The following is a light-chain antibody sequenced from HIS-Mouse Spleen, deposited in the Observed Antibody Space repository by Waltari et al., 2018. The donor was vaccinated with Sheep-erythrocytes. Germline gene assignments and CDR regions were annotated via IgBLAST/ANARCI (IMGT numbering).Light chain of an antibody. Sequence: EILLTQSPATLSLSPGERATLSCRSSQSVSSYLAWYHQKPGQAPRLLIYDASNRATGIPARFSGSGSGTDFTLTISSLEPEDFAVYYWQQRSNWLTFGGGTKVEIK. CDR3: QQRSNWLT. CDR2: DAS. V-gene: IGKV3-11*01. J-gene: IGKJ4*01. CDR1: QSVSSY.